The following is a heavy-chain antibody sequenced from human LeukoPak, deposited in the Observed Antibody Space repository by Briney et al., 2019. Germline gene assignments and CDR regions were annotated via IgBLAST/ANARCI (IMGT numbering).Heavy chain of an antibody. CDR2: IWYDGSNK. D-gene: IGHD5-18*01. CDR1: GCTFSSYG. Sequence: GGSLRLSCAASGCTFSSYGMHWVRQAPGKGLEWVAVIWYDGSNKYYADSVKGRFTISRDNSKNTLYLQMNSLRAEDTAVYYCARAKYSYGLYYFDYWGQGTLVTVSS. V-gene: IGHV3-33*01. J-gene: IGHJ4*02. CDR3: ARAKYSYGLYYFDY.